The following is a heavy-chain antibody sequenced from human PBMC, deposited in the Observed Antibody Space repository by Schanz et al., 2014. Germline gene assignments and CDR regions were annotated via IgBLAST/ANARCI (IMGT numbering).Heavy chain of an antibody. Sequence: QVQLVESGGGVAQPGGSLRLSCAASGFSFSGYGMHWVRQAPGKGLEWVAVISYDGSHKDYADSVKGRFTISRDNSKNTLYLQMNSLRAEGTAVYFCARVLGSEALRNFDWTDYNYYGMDVWGQGTTVTVSS. V-gene: IGHV3-30*19. CDR1: GFSFSGYG. CDR3: ARVLGSEALRNFDWTDYNYYGMDV. J-gene: IGHJ6*02. CDR2: ISYDGSHK. D-gene: IGHD3-9*01.